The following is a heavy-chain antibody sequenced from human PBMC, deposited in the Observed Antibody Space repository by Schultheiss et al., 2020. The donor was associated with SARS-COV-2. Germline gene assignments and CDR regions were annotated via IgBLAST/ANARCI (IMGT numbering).Heavy chain of an antibody. CDR2: ISSSSSYI. J-gene: IGHJ4*02. V-gene: IGHV3-21*01. CDR1: GFTFSSSW. D-gene: IGHD3-3*01. Sequence: GGSLRLSCAASGFTFSSSWMHWVRQAPGKGLEWVSSISSSSSYIYYADSVKGRFTISRDNAKNSLYLQMNSLRAEDTAVYYCARDPLGVVTGSPDYWGQGTLVTVSS. CDR3: ARDPLGVVTGSPDY.